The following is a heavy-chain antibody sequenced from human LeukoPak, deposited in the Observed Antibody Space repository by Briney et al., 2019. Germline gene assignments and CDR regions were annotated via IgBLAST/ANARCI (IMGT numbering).Heavy chain of an antibody. D-gene: IGHD2-15*01. CDR2: ISGSGGST. V-gene: IGHV3-23*01. CDR3: AKDQEDIVVVVAATLDY. Sequence: GGSLRLSCAPSGFTFSSYATSWVRQAPGKGLERVSAISGSGGSTYYADSVKGRFTISRDNSKNTMYLQMNSQRGEDTAVYYCAKDQEDIVVVVAATLDYWGQGTLVTVSS. CDR1: GFTFSSYA. J-gene: IGHJ4*02.